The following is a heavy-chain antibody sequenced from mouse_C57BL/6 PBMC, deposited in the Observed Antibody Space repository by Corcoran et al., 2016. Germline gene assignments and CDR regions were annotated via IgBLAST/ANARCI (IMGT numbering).Heavy chain of an antibody. CDR1: GYTFTDYY. CDR3: ARRLGYTYFDY. J-gene: IGHJ2*01. D-gene: IGHD3-1*01. V-gene: IGHV1-26*01. CDR2: INPNNGGT. Sequence: EVQLQQSAPELVKPGASVKISCKASGYTFTDYYMNWVKQSHGKSLEWIGDINPNNGGTSYNQKFKGKATLTVDKSSSTAYMELRSLTSEDSAVYYGARRLGYTYFDYWGQGTTLTVSS.